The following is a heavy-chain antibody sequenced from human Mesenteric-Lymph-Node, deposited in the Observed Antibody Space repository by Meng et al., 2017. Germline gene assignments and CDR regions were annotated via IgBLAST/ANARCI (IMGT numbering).Heavy chain of an antibody. CDR3: ARGITQGVDY. CDR1: GYIFSNLD. Sequence: QVQLVQSGAEVKEPGASAKVSCKASGYIFSNLDINWVRQAAGQGLEWMGWMSPKSGDTGYAQKFQGRVTMTRDTSINTAYMELSSLRSEDTGLYFCARGITQGVDYWGQGTLVTVSS. CDR2: MSPKSGDT. J-gene: IGHJ4*02. V-gene: IGHV1-8*01.